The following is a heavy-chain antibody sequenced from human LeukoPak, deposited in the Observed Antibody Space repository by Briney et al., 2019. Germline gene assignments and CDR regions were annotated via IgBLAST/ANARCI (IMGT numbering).Heavy chain of an antibody. J-gene: IGHJ5*02. Sequence: TSETLSLTCTVSGGSISTYHWNWIRQPPGKGLEWMGETYFSGRSNYNYSPSLKSRVTISVDTSNNQFSLEMTSVTAADTAVYYCARDRQHSYGSVLDPWGRGTLLTVSS. CDR1: GGSISTYH. CDR3: ARDRQHSYGSVLDP. V-gene: IGHV4-59*01. CDR2: TYFSGRS. D-gene: IGHD5-18*01.